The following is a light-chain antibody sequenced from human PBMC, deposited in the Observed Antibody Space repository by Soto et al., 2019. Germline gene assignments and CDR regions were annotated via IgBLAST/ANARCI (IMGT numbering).Light chain of an antibody. CDR1: SSDIGSYNH. J-gene: IGLJ2*01. V-gene: IGLV2-14*01. CDR2: DVN. CDR3: TSYTSSSTVV. Sequence: QSALTQPASVSGSPGQSITISCTGTSSDIGSYNHVSWYQQHPGQGPKLFIYDVNNRPSGISNRFSGSKSGNTASLTISGLQAEDEAYYYCTSYTSSSTVVFGGGTKVTV.